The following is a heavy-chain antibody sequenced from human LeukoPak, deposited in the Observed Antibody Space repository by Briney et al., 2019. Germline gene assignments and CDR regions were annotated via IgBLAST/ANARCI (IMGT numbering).Heavy chain of an antibody. CDR2: INPNTGDT. J-gene: IGHJ4*02. Sequence: GAPVKVSCKASGYTFIGYYMHWVRQAPGQGLEWMGWINPNTGDTNFAQKFQGRVTMTRDTSIAAAYLELSRLNSDDTAVYYCATGSKGLRFNYYFDYWGQGTLVTVSS. CDR3: ATGSKGLRFNYYFDY. D-gene: IGHD5-12*01. V-gene: IGHV1-2*02. CDR1: GYTFIGYY.